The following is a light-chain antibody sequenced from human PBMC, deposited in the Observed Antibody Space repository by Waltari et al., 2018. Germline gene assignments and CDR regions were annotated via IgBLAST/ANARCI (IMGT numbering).Light chain of an antibody. CDR2: DGS. J-gene: IGKJ1*01. CDR1: RRVAKY. V-gene: IGKV3-15*01. Sequence: VMTQSPATLSVSPGERVTLSCRASRRVAKYVAWYQQKPGQAPRLLIYDGSTRATDIPARFSGGGSGTEFTLTISSLQSEDCAIYYCQQYNNWPPWTFGQGTKVEIK. CDR3: QQYNNWPPWT.